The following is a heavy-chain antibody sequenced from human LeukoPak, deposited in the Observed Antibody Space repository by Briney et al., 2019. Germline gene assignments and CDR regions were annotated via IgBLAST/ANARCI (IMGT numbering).Heavy chain of an antibody. J-gene: IGHJ5*02. D-gene: IGHD2-2*01. V-gene: IGHV4-34*01. CDR2: INHSGST. Sequence: PSETLSLTCAVYGGSFSGYYWSWIRQPPGKGLEWIGEINHSGSTNYNPSLKSRVTISVDTSKNQFSLKLSSVTAADTAVYYCARKPHTNNWFDHWGQGTLVTVSS. CDR1: GGSFSGYY. CDR3: ARKPHTNNWFDH.